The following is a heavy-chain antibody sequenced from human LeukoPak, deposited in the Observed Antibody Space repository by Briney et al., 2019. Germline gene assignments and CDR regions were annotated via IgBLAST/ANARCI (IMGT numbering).Heavy chain of an antibody. Sequence: PSETLSLTCAVSGVSIRSGGYSWSWIRQPPGKGLEWIGFNYNSESTYYNPSLKSRVNMSPDTSKNYLSLKLSSVTAADTAVYYCARGVVIAPQTFDYWGQGTLVTVSS. D-gene: IGHD2-21*01. V-gene: IGHV4-30-4*07. CDR1: GVSIRSGGYS. J-gene: IGHJ4*02. CDR2: NYNSEST. CDR3: ARGVVIAPQTFDY.